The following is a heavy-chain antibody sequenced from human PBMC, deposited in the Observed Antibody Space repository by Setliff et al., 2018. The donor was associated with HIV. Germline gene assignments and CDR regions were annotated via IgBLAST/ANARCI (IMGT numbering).Heavy chain of an antibody. CDR3: ARGPNSGTAVADFDS. J-gene: IGHJ4*02. CDR2: IGTTASVI. D-gene: IGHD6-19*01. Sequence: PGGSLRLSCAASGLTFRDAWMSWVRQAPGKGLEWVSYIGTTASVIYYADSVKARFTMSRDNAKRSLYLEMVGLRAEDTAVYYCARGPNSGTAVADFDSWGQGTLVTVSS. CDR1: GLTFRDAW. V-gene: IGHV3-11*04.